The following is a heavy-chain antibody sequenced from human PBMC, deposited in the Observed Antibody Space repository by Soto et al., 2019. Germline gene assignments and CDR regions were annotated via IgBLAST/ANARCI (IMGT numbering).Heavy chain of an antibody. CDR2: IIPIFGTA. V-gene: IGHV1-69*13. CDR3: ARLGGYSGYDFRFDY. J-gene: IGHJ4*02. Sequence: SAKVSCKDSRGSFNSYALWSLRQATGKGLEWMGGIIPIFGTANYAQKFQGRVTITADESTSTAYMELSSLRSEDTAVYYCARLGGYSGYDFRFDYWGQGTLVTVSS. D-gene: IGHD5-12*01. CDR1: RGSFNSYA.